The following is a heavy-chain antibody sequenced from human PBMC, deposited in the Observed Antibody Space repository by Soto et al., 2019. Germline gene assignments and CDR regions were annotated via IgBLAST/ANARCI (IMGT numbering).Heavy chain of an antibody. CDR1: GFTFSSYS. D-gene: IGHD1-1*01. V-gene: IGHV3-21*01. CDR2: ISSSSSYI. CDR3: AREVHRNEDDAFDI. Sequence: EVQLVESGGGLVKPGGSLRLSCAASGFTFSSYSMNWVRQAPGKGLEWVSSISSSSSYIYYADSVKGRLTISRDNAKNSLYLQMNSLRAEDTAVYYCAREVHRNEDDAFDIWGQGTMVTVSS. J-gene: IGHJ3*02.